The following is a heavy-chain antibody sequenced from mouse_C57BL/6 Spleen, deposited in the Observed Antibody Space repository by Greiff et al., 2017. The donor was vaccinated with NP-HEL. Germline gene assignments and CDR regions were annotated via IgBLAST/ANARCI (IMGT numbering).Heavy chain of an antibody. CDR2: INPNNGGT. V-gene: IGHV1-26*01. D-gene: IGHD3-3*01. CDR3: ARGGPHIGYAMDY. CDR1: GYTFTDYY. Sequence: EVQLQQSGPELVKPGASVKISCKASGYTFTDYYMNWVKQSHGKSLEWIGDINPNNGGTSYNQKFKGKATLTVDKSSSTAYMELRSLTSEDSAVYYCARGGPHIGYAMDYWGQGTSVTGSS. J-gene: IGHJ4*01.